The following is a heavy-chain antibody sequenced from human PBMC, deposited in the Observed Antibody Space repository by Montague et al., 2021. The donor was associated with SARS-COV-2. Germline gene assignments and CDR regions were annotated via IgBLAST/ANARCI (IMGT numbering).Heavy chain of an antibody. Sequence: SETLSLTCTVSGGSISSSSYYWGWIRQPPGKGLEWIGYIYYSGSTYYNPSLKSRVTISVDTSKNQFSLKLSSVTAAATAVYYCARVGRQQLVRLSGMDVWGQGTTVTVSS. CDR3: ARVGRQQLVRLSGMDV. D-gene: IGHD6-13*01. CDR2: IYYSGST. CDR1: GGSISSSSYY. J-gene: IGHJ6*02. V-gene: IGHV4-39*07.